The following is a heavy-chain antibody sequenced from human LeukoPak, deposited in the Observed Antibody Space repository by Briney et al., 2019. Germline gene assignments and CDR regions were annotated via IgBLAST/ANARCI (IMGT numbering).Heavy chain of an antibody. CDR3: AKNRDSSDYPRDFDF. J-gene: IGHJ4*02. Sequence: QPGGSLRLSCAAFGFTFSSYGMHWVRQTPGKGLEWVAFIRHDGSYQQYADSVKGRFTVSRDNSKDMVYLQMNSLRTVDTAVYYCAKNRDSSDYPRDFDFWGQGTLVTVSS. CDR2: IRHDGSYQ. D-gene: IGHD3-22*01. V-gene: IGHV3-30*02. CDR1: GFTFSSYG.